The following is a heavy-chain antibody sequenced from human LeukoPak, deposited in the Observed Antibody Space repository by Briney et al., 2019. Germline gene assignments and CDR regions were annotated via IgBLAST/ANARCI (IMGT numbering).Heavy chain of an antibody. D-gene: IGHD6-13*01. CDR1: GYTFTGYY. V-gene: IGHV1-2*02. CDR3: ARGSLLKQLSSWFDP. CDR2: IHPNSGGT. J-gene: IGHJ5*02. Sequence: ASVKVSCKASGYTFTGYYMHWVRQAPGQGLEWMGWIHPNSGGTNYAQKFQGRVTMTRDTSISTAYMELSRLRSDDTAVYYCARGSLLKQLSSWFDPWGQGTLVTVSS.